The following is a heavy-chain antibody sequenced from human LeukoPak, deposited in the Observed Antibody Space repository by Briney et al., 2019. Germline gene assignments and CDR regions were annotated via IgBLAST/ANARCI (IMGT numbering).Heavy chain of an antibody. CDR1: GGSISCYY. V-gene: IGHV4-59*01. Sequence: PSETLSLICTVSGGSISCYYWNWIRQPPGKGLEWIGNIYYSGSTKYNASLKSRVIISIDKSKNQISLNLRSVTAADTAVYYCARWGYNNYFDYWAQENLVTVSS. CDR3: ARWGYNNYFDY. CDR2: IYYSGST. J-gene: IGHJ4*02. D-gene: IGHD5-24*01.